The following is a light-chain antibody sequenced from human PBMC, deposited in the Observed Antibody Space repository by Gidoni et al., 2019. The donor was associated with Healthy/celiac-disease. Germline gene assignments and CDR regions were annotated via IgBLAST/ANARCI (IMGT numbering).Light chain of an antibody. J-gene: IGKJ2*01. Sequence: EIVMTQPPATLSVSPGERATLSCRASQSVNSNLAWYQQKPGQAPRLLIYGASTRATGLPARFSGSGSGTEVTLTISSLQSEDFAVYYCQQYNNWPPYTFGQGTKLEIK. V-gene: IGKV3-15*01. CDR2: GAS. CDR1: QSVNSN. CDR3: QQYNNWPPYT.